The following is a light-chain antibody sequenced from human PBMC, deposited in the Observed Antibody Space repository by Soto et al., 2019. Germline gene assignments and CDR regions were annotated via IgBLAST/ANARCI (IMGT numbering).Light chain of an antibody. V-gene: IGKV3-11*01. Sequence: EIVLTQSPATLSLSPGERATLSCRASQSVGNDLDWYQQRPGQPPRLLIYGASNRATGIPARFSGSGSGTDFTLTNSSLGPEDFAVYYCQQRSNWPRTFGQRTNVEIK. CDR3: QQRSNWPRT. J-gene: IGKJ2*01. CDR1: QSVGND. CDR2: GAS.